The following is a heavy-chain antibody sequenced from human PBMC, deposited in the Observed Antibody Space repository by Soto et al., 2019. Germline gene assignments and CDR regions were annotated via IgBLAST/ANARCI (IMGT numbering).Heavy chain of an antibody. CDR2: ISYDGSNK. J-gene: IGHJ4*02. D-gene: IGHD4-17*01. Sequence: QVQLVESGGGVVQPGRSLRLSCAASGFTFSSYAMHWVSQGPGKGLEWVAVISYDGSNKYYADSVKGRFTISRDNSKNTLFLQMNILRAEDTAVYYCARVGRLHYFHYWGQGTLVTVSS. CDR1: GFTFSSYA. CDR3: ARVGRLHYFHY. V-gene: IGHV3-30-3*01.